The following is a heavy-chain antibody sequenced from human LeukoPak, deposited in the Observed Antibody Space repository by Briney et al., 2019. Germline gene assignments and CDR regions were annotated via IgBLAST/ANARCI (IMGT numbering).Heavy chain of an antibody. CDR3: ARARGHYDPNWFDP. CDR2: IYYSGST. D-gene: IGHD3-22*01. CDR1: GGSISSGDYY. V-gene: IGHV4-30-4*01. J-gene: IGHJ5*02. Sequence: NPSETLSLTCTVSGGSISSGDYYWSWIRQPPGKGLEWIGYIYYSGSTYYNPSLKSRVTISVDTSKNQFSLKLSSVTAADTAVYYCARARGHYDPNWFDPWGQGTLVTVSS.